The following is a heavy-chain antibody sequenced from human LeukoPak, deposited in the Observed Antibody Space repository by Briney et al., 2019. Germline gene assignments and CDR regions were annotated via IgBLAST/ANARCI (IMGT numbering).Heavy chain of an antibody. Sequence: PGGSLRLSCAASGFTFSTYAMAWVRQAPGMGLEWVSAISGSGGYTYYTDSVKGRFTISRDNSRQTLFLQMSSLRAEDTALYYCAKTDYRGNGSPTHFDFWGPGTLVTVSS. V-gene: IGHV3-23*01. CDR3: AKTDYRGNGSPTHFDF. CDR2: ISGSGGYT. CDR1: GFTFSTYA. D-gene: IGHD4-11*01. J-gene: IGHJ4*02.